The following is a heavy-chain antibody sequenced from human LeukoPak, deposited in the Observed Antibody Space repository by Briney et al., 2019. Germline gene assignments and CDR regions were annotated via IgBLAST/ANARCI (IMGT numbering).Heavy chain of an antibody. V-gene: IGHV1-8*03. CDR2: MNPNSGNT. CDR3: ARSRASSWYRYYYMDV. CDR1: GYTLTSYD. Sequence: ASVKVSCKASGYTLTSYDINWVRQATGQGLEWMGWMNPNSGNTGYAQKFQGRVTITRNTSISTAYMELSSLRSEDTAVYYCARSRASSWYRYYYMDVWGKGTTVTVSS. D-gene: IGHD6-13*01. J-gene: IGHJ6*03.